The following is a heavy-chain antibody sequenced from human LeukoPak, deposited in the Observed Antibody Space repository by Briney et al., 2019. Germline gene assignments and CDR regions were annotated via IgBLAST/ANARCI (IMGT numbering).Heavy chain of an antibody. CDR3: AREAAGMMEGYYYYMDV. J-gene: IGHJ6*03. V-gene: IGHV1-8*01. Sequence: ASVKVSCKASGYTFTSYDINWVRQATGQGLEWMGWMNPNSGNTGYAQKFQGRVTMTRNTSISTAYMELSSLRSEDTAVYYCAREAAGMMEGYYYYMDVWGKGTTVTVSS. CDR2: MNPNSGNT. D-gene: IGHD6-13*01. CDR1: GYTFTSYD.